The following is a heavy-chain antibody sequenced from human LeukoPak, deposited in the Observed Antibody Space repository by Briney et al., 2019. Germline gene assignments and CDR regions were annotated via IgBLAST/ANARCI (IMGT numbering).Heavy chain of an antibody. V-gene: IGHV4-34*01. J-gene: IGHJ6*02. CDR3: ARDRYYYYYGMDV. CDR1: GGSFSGYY. Sequence: SETLSLTCAVYGGSFSGYYWSWIRQPPGKGLEWIGEINHSGSTNYNPSLKSRVAISVDTSKNQFSLKLSSVTAADTAVYYCARDRYYYYYGMDVWGQGTTVTVSS. CDR2: INHSGST.